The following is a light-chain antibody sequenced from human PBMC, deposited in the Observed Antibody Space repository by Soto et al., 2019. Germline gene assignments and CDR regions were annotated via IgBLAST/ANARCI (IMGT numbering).Light chain of an antibody. J-gene: IGKJ1*01. CDR1: QSISSW. CDR2: DAS. Sequence: DIQMTQSPSTLSATAGDRVTITCWASQSISSWLAWYQQKPGKAPKLLIYDASNLESGVPSRFSGSGSGTEFTLTISNLQPDDFATYYCQQYENYWTFGQGTKVEIK. CDR3: QQYENYWT. V-gene: IGKV1-5*01.